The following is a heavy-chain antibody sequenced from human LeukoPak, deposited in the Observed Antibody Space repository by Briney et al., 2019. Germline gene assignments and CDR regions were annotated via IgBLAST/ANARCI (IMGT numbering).Heavy chain of an antibody. D-gene: IGHD3-10*01. CDR1: GYTFTSYY. CDR3: ARGPGTNIDY. Sequence: KPGASVKVSCKASGYTFTSYYVHWVRQAPGPGLEWMGMINPSGGSTTYSQKFQGRITMARGTSTSTVYMELSSPRSEDTAVYYCARGPGTNIDYWGQGTLVTVSS. CDR2: INPSGGST. V-gene: IGHV1-46*01. J-gene: IGHJ4*02.